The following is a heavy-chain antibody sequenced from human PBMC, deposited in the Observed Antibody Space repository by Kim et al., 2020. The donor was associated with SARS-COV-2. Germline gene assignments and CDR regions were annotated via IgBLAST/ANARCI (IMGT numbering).Heavy chain of an antibody. D-gene: IGHD3-22*01. CDR3: ATPLKSYSSGYLVLADY. CDR1: GGSISSSSYY. V-gene: IGHV4-39*01. Sequence: SETLSLTCTVSGGSISSSSYYWGWIRQPPGKGLEWIGSIYYSGSTYYNPSLKSRVTISVDTSKNQFSLKLSSVTAADTAVYYCATPLKSYSSGYLVLADYWGQGTLVTVSS. J-gene: IGHJ4*02. CDR2: IYYSGST.